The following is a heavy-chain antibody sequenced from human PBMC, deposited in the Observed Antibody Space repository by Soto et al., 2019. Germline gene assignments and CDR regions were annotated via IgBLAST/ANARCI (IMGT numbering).Heavy chain of an antibody. D-gene: IGHD5-12*01. CDR3: ARHDIVATTVLDY. J-gene: IGHJ4*02. Sequence: PPETFSLPYTVSGGSISSSSYYWGWIRQPPGKGLEWIGSIYYSGSTHYNPSLKSRVTISEDTSKNQFSLKLSSVTAADTAVYYCARHDIVATTVLDYWGQGTLVTVSS. CDR1: GGSISSSSYY. V-gene: IGHV4-39*01. CDR2: IYYSGST.